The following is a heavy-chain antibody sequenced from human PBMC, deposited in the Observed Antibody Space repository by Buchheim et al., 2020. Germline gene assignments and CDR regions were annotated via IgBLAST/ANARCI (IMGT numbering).Heavy chain of an antibody. CDR1: GFTFSSYA. J-gene: IGHJ4*02. D-gene: IGHD6-13*01. CDR3: ATSPQQLPDY. CDR2: ISYDGSNK. V-gene: IGHV3-30*01. Sequence: QVQLVESGGGVVQPGRSLRLSCAASGFTFSSYAMHWVRQAPGKGLEWVAVISYDGSNKYYADSVKGRFTISRDNSKNTLYLQMNSLRAEDTAVYYCATSPQQLPDYWGQGTL.